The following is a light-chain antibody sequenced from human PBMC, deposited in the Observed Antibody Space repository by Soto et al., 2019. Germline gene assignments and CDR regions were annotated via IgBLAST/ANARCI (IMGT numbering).Light chain of an antibody. Sequence: EIVMTQSPATLSVSPGERATLSCRASQSVSSNLAWYQQKPGQAPRLLIYGASTRATGIPARFSGSGSGTDSTLTFSSLQSEDFAVYYCQQYNNWTPWTFGQGNKVEIK. J-gene: IGKJ1*01. CDR2: GAS. CDR3: QQYNNWTPWT. V-gene: IGKV3-15*01. CDR1: QSVSSN.